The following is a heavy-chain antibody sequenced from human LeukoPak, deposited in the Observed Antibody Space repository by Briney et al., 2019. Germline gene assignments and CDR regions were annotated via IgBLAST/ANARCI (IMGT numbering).Heavy chain of an antibody. V-gene: IGHV4-59*01. CDR1: GGSISSYY. D-gene: IGHD6-19*01. J-gene: IGHJ4*02. CDR2: IYYSGST. Sequence: SETLSLTCTVSGGSISSYYWSWIRQPPGKGLEWIGYIYYSGSTNYNPSLKSRVTISVDTSKNQFSLKLSSVTAADTAVYYCARDGSGSSGWYNFDYWGQGTLVTVPS. CDR3: ARDGSGSSGWYNFDY.